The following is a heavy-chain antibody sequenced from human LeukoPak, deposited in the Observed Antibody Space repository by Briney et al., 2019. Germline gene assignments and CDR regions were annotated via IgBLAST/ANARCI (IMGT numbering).Heavy chain of an antibody. D-gene: IGHD6-19*01. CDR1: GFTFSSYG. V-gene: IGHV3-66*01. J-gene: IGHJ4*02. CDR2: IYSGGST. CDR3: ARDLAAYSSGWYWVDY. Sequence: GGSLRLSCAASGFTFSSYGMHWVRQAPGKGLEWVSVIYSGGSTYYADSVKGRFTISRDNSKNTLYLQMNSLRAEDTAVYYCARDLAAYSSGWYWVDYWGQGTLVTVSS.